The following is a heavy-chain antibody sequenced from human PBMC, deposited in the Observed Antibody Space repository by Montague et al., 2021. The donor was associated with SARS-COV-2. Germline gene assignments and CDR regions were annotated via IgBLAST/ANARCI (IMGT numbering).Heavy chain of an antibody. J-gene: IGHJ6*02. CDR1: GGSIDSFY. Sequence: SETLSLTCTVSGGSIDSFYWGWIRRPPGKGLEWIGCIFHSGRTYYNPSXXSRVSMSVDTSKNQVSLRLSSLTAADTAVYYCARGGYYDNTGYYSDYYYNMDVWGQGTTVTVSS. V-gene: IGHV4-59*01. D-gene: IGHD3-22*01. CDR3: ARGGYYDNTGYYSDYYYNMDV. CDR2: IFHSGRT.